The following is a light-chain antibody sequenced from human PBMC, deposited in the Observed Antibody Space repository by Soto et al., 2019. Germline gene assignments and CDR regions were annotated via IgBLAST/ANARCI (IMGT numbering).Light chain of an antibody. J-gene: IGKJ1*01. Sequence: DIQLTQSPSSLSASVGDRVIITCRASQNIGTYLNWYRQRPGKAPELLIHDASSLESGVPQRFSGSGSGTEFTLTISSLQTDDFSTYYCQQYHSYWTFGQGTKVE. CDR3: QQYHSYWT. CDR1: QNIGTY. V-gene: IGKV1-5*01. CDR2: DAS.